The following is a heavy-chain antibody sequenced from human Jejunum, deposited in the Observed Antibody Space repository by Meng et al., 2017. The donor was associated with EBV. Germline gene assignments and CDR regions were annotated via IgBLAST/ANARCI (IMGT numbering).Heavy chain of an antibody. J-gene: IGHJ5*02. CDR3: ARYKSPGSFDP. V-gene: IGHV1-18*01. CDR2: ITAYNGDT. Sequence: QVQLVQSGAEVMKPGASLNVSCKASGYTFSSFGISWVRQAPGQGLEWMGWITAYNGDTHFPQKFQDRVIMTIDTSTRTAYMELKSLRPDDTAVYYCARYKSPGSFDPWGQGTLVTSPQ. D-gene: IGHD1-1*01. CDR1: GYTFSSFG.